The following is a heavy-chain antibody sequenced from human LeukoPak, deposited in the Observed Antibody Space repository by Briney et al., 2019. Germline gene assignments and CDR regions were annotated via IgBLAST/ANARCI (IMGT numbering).Heavy chain of an antibody. CDR3: ARDRDYYDSRGAFDI. Sequence: SETLSLTCTVSGGSISSYYWSWIRQRPGKGLEWIGYIYYSGSTNYNPSLKSRVTISVDTSKNQFSLKLSSVTAADTAVYYCARDRDYYDSRGAFDIWGQGTMVTVSS. J-gene: IGHJ3*02. CDR1: GGSISSYY. D-gene: IGHD3-22*01. CDR2: IYYSGST. V-gene: IGHV4-59*01.